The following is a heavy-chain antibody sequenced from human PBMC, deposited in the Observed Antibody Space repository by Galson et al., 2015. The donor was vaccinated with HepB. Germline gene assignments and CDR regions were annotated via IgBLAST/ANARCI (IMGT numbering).Heavy chain of an antibody. D-gene: IGHD6-6*01. CDR3: ARVVRGSEYSSSFGIYYYGMDV. CDR2: INHSGST. J-gene: IGHJ6*02. V-gene: IGHV4-34*01. CDR1: GGSFSGYY. Sequence: SETLSLTCAVYGGSFSGYYWGWIRQPPGKGLEWIGEINHSGSTNYNPSLKSRVTISVDTSKNQFSLKLSSVTAADTAVYYCARVVRGSEYSSSFGIYYYGMDVWGQGTTVTVSS.